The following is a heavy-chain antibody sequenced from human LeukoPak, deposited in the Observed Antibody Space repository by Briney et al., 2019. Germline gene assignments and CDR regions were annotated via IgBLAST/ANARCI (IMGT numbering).Heavy chain of an antibody. J-gene: IGHJ5*02. CDR3: ARWTTVTGGWFDP. CDR1: GGSISSYY. V-gene: IGHV4-39*01. D-gene: IGHD4-17*01. CDR2: IYYSGST. Sequence: SETLSLTCTVSGGSISSYYWGWIRQPPGKGLEWIGSIYYSGSTYYNPSLKSRVTISVDTSKNQFSLKLSSVTAADTAVYYCARWTTVTGGWFDPWGQGTLVTVSS.